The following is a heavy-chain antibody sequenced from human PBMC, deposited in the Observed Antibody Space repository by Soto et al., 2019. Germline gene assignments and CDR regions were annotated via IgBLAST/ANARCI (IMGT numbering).Heavy chain of an antibody. Sequence: ASVKVSCKASGYTFTGYYMHWVRQAPGQGLEWMGWINPNNGGTIYAQKFQGRVTMTEDTSTDTAYMELSSLRSEDTAVYYCAAGSVVVVPAATRRAFDIWGQGTMVTVSS. J-gene: IGHJ3*02. D-gene: IGHD2-2*01. CDR1: GYTFTGYY. CDR2: INPNNGGT. CDR3: AAGSVVVVPAATRRAFDI. V-gene: IGHV1-2*02.